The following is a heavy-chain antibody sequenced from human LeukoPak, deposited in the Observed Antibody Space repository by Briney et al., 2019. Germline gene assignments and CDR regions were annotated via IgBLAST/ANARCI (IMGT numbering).Heavy chain of an antibody. D-gene: IGHD5-12*01. CDR3: AREYSGYDLREAFDI. V-gene: IGHV1-2*02. CDR1: GYTFTGYY. CDR2: INPNSGGT. J-gene: IGHJ3*02. Sequence: ASVKVSCKASGYTFTGYYMRWVRQAPGQGLEWMGWINPNSGGTNYAQKFQGRVTMTRDTSISTAYMELSRLRSDDTAVYYCAREYSGYDLREAFDIWGQGTMVTVSS.